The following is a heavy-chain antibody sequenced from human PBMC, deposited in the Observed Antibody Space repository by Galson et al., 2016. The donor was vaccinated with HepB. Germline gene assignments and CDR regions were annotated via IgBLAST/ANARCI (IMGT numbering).Heavy chain of an antibody. Sequence: SVKVSCKASGYIFTSYYIHWVRQAPGQGPEWMGIISPSGGRTNFAQKFQGRVNMTRDTSRSTVYMELSGLRSEDTGLYFCARDGGFNTGPLDVWGQGTMVTVSS. J-gene: IGHJ3*01. CDR1: GYIFTSYY. CDR2: ISPSGGRT. CDR3: ARDGGFNTGPLDV. V-gene: IGHV1-46*01. D-gene: IGHD2-8*02.